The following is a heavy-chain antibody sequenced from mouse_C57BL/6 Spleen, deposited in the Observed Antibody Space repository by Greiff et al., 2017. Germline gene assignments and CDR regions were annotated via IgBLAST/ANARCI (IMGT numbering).Heavy chain of an antibody. V-gene: IGHV1-80*01. CDR3: ARSDSSGYWFAY. D-gene: IGHD3-2*02. Sequence: VQLQQSGAELVKPGASVKISCKASGYAFSSYWMNWVKQRPGKGLEWIGQIYPGDGATNYNGKFKGKATLTADKSSSTAYMQLSSLTSEDSAVYFCARSDSSGYWFAYWGQGTLVTVSA. J-gene: IGHJ3*01. CDR1: GYAFSSYW. CDR2: IYPGDGAT.